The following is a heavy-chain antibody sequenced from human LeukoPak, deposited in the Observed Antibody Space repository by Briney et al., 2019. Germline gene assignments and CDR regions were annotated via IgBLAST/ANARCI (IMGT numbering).Heavy chain of an antibody. D-gene: IGHD3-22*01. CDR1: GGSISSYY. CDR2: IYYSGST. Sequence: PSETLSLTCTVSGGSISSYYWSWIRQPPGKGLEWIGYIYYSGSTNYNPPLKSRVTIPVDTSKNQFSLKLSSVTAADTAVYYCASSNLPDYYDSSGYAISAIDYWGQGTLVTVSS. CDR3: ASSNLPDYYDSSGYAISAIDY. J-gene: IGHJ4*02. V-gene: IGHV4-59*01.